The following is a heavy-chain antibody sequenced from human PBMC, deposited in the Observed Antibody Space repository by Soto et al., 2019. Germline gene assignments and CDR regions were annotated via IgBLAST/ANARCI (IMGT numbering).Heavy chain of an antibody. CDR1: GFTFSSYS. D-gene: IGHD2-21*02. CDR3: AKKYGDWGYFDS. J-gene: IGHJ4*02. CDR2: VGVDGRTK. Sequence: GGSLRLSCAASGFTFSSYSMNWVRQAPGKGLEWVSVVGVDGRTKFYADSVMGRFTIYRDNSQNTLCLQMNSLRAEDTAVYYCAKKYGDWGYFDSWGQGALVTVSS. V-gene: IGHV3-23*01.